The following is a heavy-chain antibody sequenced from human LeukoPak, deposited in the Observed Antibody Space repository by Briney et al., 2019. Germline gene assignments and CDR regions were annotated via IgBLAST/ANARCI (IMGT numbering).Heavy chain of an antibody. J-gene: IGHJ5*02. CDR1: GFTFSGSA. CDR3: AKDAFRGYSYGYRVSMVWFDQ. Sequence: GGSLRLSCAASGFTFSGSAMHWVRQASGKGLEWVGRIRSKANSYATAYAASVKGRFTISRDNSKNTLSLQMSSLRAEDTAVYFCAKDAFRGYSYGYRVSMVWFDQWGQGILVTVSS. V-gene: IGHV3-73*01. D-gene: IGHD5-18*01. CDR2: IRSKANSYAT.